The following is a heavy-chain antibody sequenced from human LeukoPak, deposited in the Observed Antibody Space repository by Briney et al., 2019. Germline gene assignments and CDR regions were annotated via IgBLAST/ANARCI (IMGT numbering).Heavy chain of an antibody. V-gene: IGHV3-48*01. Sequence: GGSLRLSCAASGFIFSSYSMKWVRQAPGKGLEWVSYISSSSTTIYYADSVKGRFTISRDNAKNSLYLQMNSLRAEDTAVYYCAKGSLGTDSSGPGGYWGQGTLVTVSS. J-gene: IGHJ4*02. CDR2: ISSSSTTI. D-gene: IGHD3-22*01. CDR3: AKGSLGTDSSGPGGY. CDR1: GFIFSSYS.